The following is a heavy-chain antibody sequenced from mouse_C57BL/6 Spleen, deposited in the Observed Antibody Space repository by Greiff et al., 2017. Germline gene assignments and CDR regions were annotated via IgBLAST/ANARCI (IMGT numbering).Heavy chain of an antibody. CDR1: GYSFTSYY. CDR2: IYPGSGNT. V-gene: IGHV1-66*01. Sequence: VQLQQSGPELVKPGASVKISCKASGYSFTSYYIHWVKQRPGQGLAWIGWIYPGSGNTKYNEKFKGKATLTADTYSSTAYMQLSSLTSEDSAVYYCARYAMDYWGQGTSVTVSS. CDR3: ARYAMDY. J-gene: IGHJ4*01.